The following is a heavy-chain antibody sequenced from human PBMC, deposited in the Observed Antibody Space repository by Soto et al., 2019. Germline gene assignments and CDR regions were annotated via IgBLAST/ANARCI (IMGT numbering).Heavy chain of an antibody. J-gene: IGHJ1*01. CDR3: ASGPGYCSGGSCYSGTAEYFQH. CDR2: INHSGST. D-gene: IGHD2-15*01. CDR1: GGSFSGYY. V-gene: IGHV4-34*01. Sequence: QVQLQQWGAGLLKPSETLSLTCAVYGGSFSGYYWSWIRQPPGKGLEWIGEINHSGSTNYNPSLKSRVTISVDPSKNQFSLKLSSVTAADTAVYYCASGPGYCSGGSCYSGTAEYFQHWGQGTLVTVSS.